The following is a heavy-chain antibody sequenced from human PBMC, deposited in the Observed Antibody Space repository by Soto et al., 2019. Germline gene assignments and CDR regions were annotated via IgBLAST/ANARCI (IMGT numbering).Heavy chain of an antibody. V-gene: IGHV3-9*01. D-gene: IGHD2-2*01. CDR1: GFTFDDYA. Sequence: GGSLRLSCAASGFTFDDYAMHWVRQAPGKGLEWVSGISWNSGSIGYADSVKGRFTISRDNAKNSLYLQMNSLRAEDTALYYCAKVYCSSTSCYSGAFDIWGQGTMVTVSS. CDR3: AKVYCSSTSCYSGAFDI. J-gene: IGHJ3*02. CDR2: ISWNSGSI.